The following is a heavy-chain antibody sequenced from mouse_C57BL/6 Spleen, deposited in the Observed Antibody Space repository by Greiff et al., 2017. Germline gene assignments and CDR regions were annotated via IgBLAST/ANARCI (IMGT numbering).Heavy chain of an antibody. CDR3: ASYYGSNPFDY. D-gene: IGHD1-1*01. J-gene: IGHJ2*01. Sequence: EVKLVESGGGLVKPGGSLKLSCAASGFTFSDYGMHWVRQAPEKGLEWVAYISSGSSTIYYADTVKGRFTISRDNAKNTLFLQMTILRSEDTAMYYCASYYGSNPFDYWGQGTTLTVSS. CDR2: ISSGSSTI. V-gene: IGHV5-17*01. CDR1: GFTFSDYG.